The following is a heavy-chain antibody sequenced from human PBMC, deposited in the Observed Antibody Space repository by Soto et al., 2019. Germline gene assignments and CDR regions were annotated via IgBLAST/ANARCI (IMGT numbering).Heavy chain of an antibody. Sequence: GAPVKVSCKASGYTFTSYAMHWVGQAPGQGLEWMGWISAYNGNTNYAQKLQGRVTMTTDTSTSTAYMELRSLRSDDTAVYYCARSLLWFGELSASIDYWGQGTLVTVSS. CDR2: ISAYNGNT. J-gene: IGHJ4*02. CDR3: ARSLLWFGELSASIDY. V-gene: IGHV1-18*01. CDR1: GYTFTSYA. D-gene: IGHD3-10*01.